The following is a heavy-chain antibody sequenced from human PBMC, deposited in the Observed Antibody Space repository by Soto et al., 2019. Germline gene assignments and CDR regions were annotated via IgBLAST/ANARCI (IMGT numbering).Heavy chain of an antibody. J-gene: IGHJ4*02. CDR1: GGSISSSSYY. V-gene: IGHV4-39*01. CDR3: ARRTMITCGGVIAHRMEFDY. Sequence: PSVPLSLPCTVSGGSISSSSYYWGWIRQPPGKGLEWIGSIYYSGSTYYNPSLKSRVTISVDTSKNQFSLKLSSVTAADTAVYYCARRTMITCGGVIAHRMEFDYWGQGTLVTVSS. D-gene: IGHD3-16*02. CDR2: IYYSGST.